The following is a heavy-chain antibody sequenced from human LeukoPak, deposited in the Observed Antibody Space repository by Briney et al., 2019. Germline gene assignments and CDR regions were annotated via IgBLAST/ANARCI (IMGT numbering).Heavy chain of an antibody. J-gene: IGHJ6*03. CDR1: EFSVGSNY. CDR2: IYSGGST. D-gene: IGHD6-19*01. Sequence: GGSLRLSCAASEFSVGSNYMTWVRQAPGKGLEWVSLIYSGGSTYYADSVKGRFTISRDNAKNSLYLQMNSLRAEDTAVYYCAREIAVAGHYYYYYKDVWGKGTTVTVSS. CDR3: AREIAVAGHYYYYYKDV. V-gene: IGHV3-66*01.